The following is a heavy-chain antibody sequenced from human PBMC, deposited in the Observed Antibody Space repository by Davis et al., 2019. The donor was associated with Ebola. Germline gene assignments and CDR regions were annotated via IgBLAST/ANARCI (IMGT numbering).Heavy chain of an antibody. Sequence: ASVKVSCKASGYTFTSYGISWVRQAPGQGLEWMGWISAYNGNTNYAQKLQGRVTMTTDTSTSTAYMELRSLRSDDTAVYYCARARYCSSTSCLRWFDPWGQGTLVTVSS. J-gene: IGHJ5*02. V-gene: IGHV1-18*01. D-gene: IGHD2-2*01. CDR2: ISAYNGNT. CDR1: GYTFTSYG. CDR3: ARARYCSSTSCLRWFDP.